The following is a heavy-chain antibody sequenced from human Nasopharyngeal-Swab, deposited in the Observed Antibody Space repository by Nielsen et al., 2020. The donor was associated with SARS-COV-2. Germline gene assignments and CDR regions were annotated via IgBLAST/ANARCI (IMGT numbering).Heavy chain of an antibody. CDR1: GFTVSSNY. V-gene: IGHV3-53*01. D-gene: IGHD2-21*02. J-gene: IGHJ4*02. CDR3: ASGLTFDY. Sequence: LSLTCAASGFTVSSNYMSWVRQAPGKGLEWVSVIYSGGSTYYADSVKGRFTISRDNSKNTLYLQMNSLRAEDTAVYYCASGLTFDYWGQGTLVTVSS. CDR2: IYSGGST.